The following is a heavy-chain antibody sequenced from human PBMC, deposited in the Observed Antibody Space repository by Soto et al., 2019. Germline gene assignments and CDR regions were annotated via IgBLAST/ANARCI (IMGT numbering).Heavy chain of an antibody. J-gene: IGHJ4*02. CDR2: TYYRSKWYN. D-gene: IGHD2-15*01. V-gene: IGHV6-1*01. CDR3: ARTYCSGGSCYWAYFDY. CDR1: GDSVSSNSAA. Sequence: SQTLSLTCAISGDSVSSNSAAWTWIRQSPSRGLEWLGRTYYRSKWYNDYAVSVKSRITINPDKSKNQFSLQLNSVTPEDTAVYYCARTYCSGGSCYWAYFDYWGQGTLVTVSS.